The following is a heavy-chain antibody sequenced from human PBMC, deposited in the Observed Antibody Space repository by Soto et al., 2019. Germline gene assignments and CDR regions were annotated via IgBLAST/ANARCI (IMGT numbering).Heavy chain of an antibody. CDR3: ASGDHVDY. V-gene: IGHV3-7*05. CDR2: INQDGSEK. D-gene: IGHD7-27*01. Sequence: GSLRLSCAASAFTFSTYWMTWVRQAPGKGLEWVANINQDGSEKHYVDSVKGRFTISRDNAKNSLFLHMNSLRAEDTAVYYCASGDHVDYCGQGTQVTVSS. J-gene: IGHJ4*02. CDR1: AFTFSTYW.